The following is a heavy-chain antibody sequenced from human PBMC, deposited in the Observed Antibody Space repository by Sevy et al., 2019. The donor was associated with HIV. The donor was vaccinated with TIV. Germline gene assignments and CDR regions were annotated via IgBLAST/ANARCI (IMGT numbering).Heavy chain of an antibody. J-gene: IGHJ6*02. V-gene: IGHV1-2*06. CDR2: INPNSGGT. CDR3: WGWGGVYYGSGSYYYYGMDV. D-gene: IGHD3-10*01. Sequence: ASVKVSCKASGYTFTGYYMHWVRQAPGQGLEWMGRINPNSGGTNYAQKFQGRVTMTRDTSISTAYMELSRLRSDDTAVDFLWGWGGVYYGSGSYYYYGMDVWGQGTTVTVSS. CDR1: GYTFTGYY.